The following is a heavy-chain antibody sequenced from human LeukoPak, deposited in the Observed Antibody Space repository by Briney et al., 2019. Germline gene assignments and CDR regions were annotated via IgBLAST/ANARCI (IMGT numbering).Heavy chain of an antibody. V-gene: IGHV1-69*04. Sequence: GASVKVSCKASGGTFSSYAISWVRQAPGQGLEWMGRIIPILGIANYAQKFQGRVTITADKSTSTAYMELSSLRAEDTAVYYCASLRGYSTGYYPFDYWGQGTLVTVSS. CDR1: GGTFSSYA. CDR3: ASLRGYSTGYYPFDY. J-gene: IGHJ4*02. CDR2: IIPILGIA. D-gene: IGHD3-9*01.